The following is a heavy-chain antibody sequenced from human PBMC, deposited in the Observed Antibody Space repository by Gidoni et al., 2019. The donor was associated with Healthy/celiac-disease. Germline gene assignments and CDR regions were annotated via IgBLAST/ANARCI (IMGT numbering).Heavy chain of an antibody. CDR1: GFSLSTSGVG. CDR3: AHSRIAVAGRIAFDI. Sequence: QITLKESGPTLVKPTQTLTLTCPFSGFSLSTSGVGVGWIRQPPGKALEWLALIYWNDDKRYSPSLKSRLTITKDTSKNQVVLTMTNMDPVDTATYYCAHSRIAVAGRIAFDIWGQGTMVTVSS. J-gene: IGHJ3*02. CDR2: IYWNDDK. V-gene: IGHV2-5*01. D-gene: IGHD6-19*01.